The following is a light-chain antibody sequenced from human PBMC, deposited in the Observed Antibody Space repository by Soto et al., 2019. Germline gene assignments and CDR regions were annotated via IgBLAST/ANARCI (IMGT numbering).Light chain of an antibody. Sequence: QSVLTQRASVSGSPGQSITISCAGTSADIGAFNYVSWYQHHPGKAPKLLIYDVSDRPSGVSTRFSASKSANTASLTISGLQADDEADYYCSSYSTSSALVFGGGTKLTVL. CDR1: SADIGAFNY. J-gene: IGLJ2*01. CDR3: SSYSTSSALV. CDR2: DVS. V-gene: IGLV2-14*03.